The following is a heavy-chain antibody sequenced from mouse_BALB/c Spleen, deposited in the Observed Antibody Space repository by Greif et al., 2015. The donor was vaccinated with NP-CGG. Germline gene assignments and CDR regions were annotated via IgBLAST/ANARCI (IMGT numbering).Heavy chain of an antibody. CDR1: GYTFTSYW. Sequence: QVQLQQSGAELVKPGASVKLSCKASGYTFTSYWMHWVKQRPGQGLEWIGEIDPSDSYTNYNQKFKGKATLTVDKSSSTAYMQLSSLTSGDSAVYYCVGDGYYDAMDYWGQGTSVTVSS. J-gene: IGHJ4*01. CDR3: VGDGYYDAMDY. V-gene: IGHV1-69*02. D-gene: IGHD2-3*01. CDR2: IDPSDSYT.